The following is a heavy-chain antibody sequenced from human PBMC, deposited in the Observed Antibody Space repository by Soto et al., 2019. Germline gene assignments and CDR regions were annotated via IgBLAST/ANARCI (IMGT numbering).Heavy chain of an antibody. V-gene: IGHV1-2*04. CDR2: INPNSGGT. Sequence: ASVKVSCKASGCTFSSYTISWVRQAPGQGLEWMGWINPNSGGTNYAQKFQGWVTMTRDTSISTAYMELSRLRSDDTAVYYCARDGAIVATIYGMDVWGQGTTVTVSS. CDR1: GCTFSSYT. CDR3: ARDGAIVATIYGMDV. D-gene: IGHD5-12*01. J-gene: IGHJ6*02.